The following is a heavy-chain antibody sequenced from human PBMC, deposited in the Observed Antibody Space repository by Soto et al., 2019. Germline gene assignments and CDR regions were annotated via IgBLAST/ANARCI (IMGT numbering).Heavy chain of an antibody. J-gene: IGHJ4*02. CDR1: GFTFSSSA. CDR2: ISDSVGIT. CDR3: AKALGRDFSDFDS. D-gene: IGHD3-10*01. V-gene: IGHV3-23*01. Sequence: GGSLRLSCAASGFTFSSSAMSWVRQAPGKGLEWVSAISDSVGITYYADSVKGRFTISRDNSKNTLYLQMNSLRAEDTAVYYCAKALGRDFSDFDSWGQGTQVTVSS.